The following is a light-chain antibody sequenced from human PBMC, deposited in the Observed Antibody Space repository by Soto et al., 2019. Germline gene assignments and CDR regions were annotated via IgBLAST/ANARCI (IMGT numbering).Light chain of an antibody. Sequence: QSALTQPASVSGSPGQSITISCTGTSSDVGGYNYVSWYQQHPVKAPKLMIYDVTNRPSGLSDRFSGSKSGNTASLTISGLQAEDEADYYCSSYTSSSTPDVFGTGTKLTVL. CDR3: SSYTSSSTPDV. CDR1: SSDVGGYNY. J-gene: IGLJ1*01. CDR2: DVT. V-gene: IGLV2-14*01.